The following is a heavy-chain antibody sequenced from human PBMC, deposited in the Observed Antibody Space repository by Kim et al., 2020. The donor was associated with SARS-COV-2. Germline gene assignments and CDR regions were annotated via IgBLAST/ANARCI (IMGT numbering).Heavy chain of an antibody. J-gene: IGHJ4*02. CDR3: ARDIGITMVRGVIITNPHFDY. D-gene: IGHD3-10*01. CDR2: ISAYNGNT. V-gene: IGHV1-18*04. CDR1: GYTFTSYG. Sequence: ASVKVSCKASGYTFTSYGISWVRQAPGQGLEWMGWISAYNGNTNYAQKLQGRVTMTTDTSTSTAYMELRSLRSDDTAVYYCARDIGITMVRGVIITNPHFDYWGQGTLVTVSS.